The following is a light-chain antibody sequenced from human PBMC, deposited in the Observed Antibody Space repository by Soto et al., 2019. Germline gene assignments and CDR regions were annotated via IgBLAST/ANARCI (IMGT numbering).Light chain of an antibody. Sequence: QLVLTQPRSVSGSPGQSVTISCTGTSSDVGRYNYVSWYQHHPGKAPKLMIYGVNERPSGVPDRFSGSKSGNTASLTISGLQAEDEADYHCCSYAGSYILVFGGGTQLTVL. CDR2: GVN. J-gene: IGLJ3*02. V-gene: IGLV2-11*01. CDR3: CSYAGSYILV. CDR1: SSDVGRYNY.